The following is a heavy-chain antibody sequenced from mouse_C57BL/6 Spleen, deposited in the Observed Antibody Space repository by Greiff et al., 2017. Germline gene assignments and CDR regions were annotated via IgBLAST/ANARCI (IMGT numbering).Heavy chain of an antibody. D-gene: IGHD1-1*02. CDR1: GYTFTSYW. V-gene: IGHV1-53*01. Sequence: QVQLQQPGTELVKPGASVKLSCKASGYTFTSYWMHWVKQRLGQGLEWIGNINPSNGGTNYNEKFKSKATLTVDKSSSTAYMQLSSRTSEDSAVYYCARLVAQSFYYYAMDYWGQGTSVTVSS. CDR3: ARLVAQSFYYYAMDY. CDR2: INPSNGGT. J-gene: IGHJ4*01.